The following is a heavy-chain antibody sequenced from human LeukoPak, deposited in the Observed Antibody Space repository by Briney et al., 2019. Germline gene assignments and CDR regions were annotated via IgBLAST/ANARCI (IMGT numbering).Heavy chain of an antibody. CDR3: ARRRVVRGPYDY. V-gene: IGHV4-34*01. Sequence: SETLSLTCAVYGGSFSGYYWSWIRQPPGKGLEWIGEINHSGSTNYNPSLKSRVTISVDTSKNQFSLKLSSVTAADTAVYYCARRRVVRGPYDYWGQGTLVTVSS. D-gene: IGHD3-10*01. J-gene: IGHJ4*02. CDR2: INHSGST. CDR1: GGSFSGYY.